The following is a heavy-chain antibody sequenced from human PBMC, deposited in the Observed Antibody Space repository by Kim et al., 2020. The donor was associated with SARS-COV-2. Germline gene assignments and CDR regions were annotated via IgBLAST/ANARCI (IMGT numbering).Heavy chain of an antibody. D-gene: IGHD4-17*01. CDR3: ARMIIDFGASSYFDS. Sequence: ASVKVSCKASAYTFSGYAMHWVRQAPGQGLEWMGWINTITGNPTYARAFTGRFFFSLDTSVSTANPKITSLKTDDTALFFFARMIIDFGASSYFDSWGQG. CDR2: INTITGNP. V-gene: IGHV7-4-1*02. CDR1: AYTFSGYA. J-gene: IGHJ4*02.